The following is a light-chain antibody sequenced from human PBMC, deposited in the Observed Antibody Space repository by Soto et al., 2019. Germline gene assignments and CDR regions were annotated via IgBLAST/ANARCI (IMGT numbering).Light chain of an antibody. CDR1: QSVSRH. Sequence: EIVLTQSPGTLSLSPGERATLSCRASQSVSRHLAWYQQKPGQAPRLLIYDASNRATGIPARFSGSGSGIDFTLTISSLEPEDFAVYYCQQRSNWPPITFGQGTRLEIK. CDR2: DAS. J-gene: IGKJ5*01. V-gene: IGKV3-11*01. CDR3: QQRSNWPPIT.